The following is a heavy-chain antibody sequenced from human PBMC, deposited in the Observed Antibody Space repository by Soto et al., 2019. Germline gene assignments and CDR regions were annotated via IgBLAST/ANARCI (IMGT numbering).Heavy chain of an antibody. CDR1: GGSISSGDYY. Sequence: SETLSLTCTVSGGSISSGDYYWSWIRQPPGKGLEWIGYIYYSGSTYYNPSLKSRVTISVDTSKNQFSLKLSSVTAADTAVYYCARHVPYFGSGNWFDPWGQGTLVTVSS. CDR3: ARHVPYFGSGNWFDP. V-gene: IGHV4-30-4*01. J-gene: IGHJ5*02. CDR2: IYYSGST. D-gene: IGHD3-10*01.